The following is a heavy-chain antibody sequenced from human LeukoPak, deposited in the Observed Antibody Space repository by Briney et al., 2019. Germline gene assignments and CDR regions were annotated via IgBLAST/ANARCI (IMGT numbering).Heavy chain of an antibody. V-gene: IGHV3-48*01. CDR1: GFTFSSYS. Sequence: GGSLRLSCAASGFTFSSYSMNWVRQAPGKGLEWVSYISSSSSTIYYADSVKGRFTISRDNPKNTLYLQMNSLRAEDTAVYYCARHGFGVFEGYWGQGTLVTVSS. J-gene: IGHJ4*02. D-gene: IGHD3-10*01. CDR2: ISSSSSTI. CDR3: ARHGFGVFEGY.